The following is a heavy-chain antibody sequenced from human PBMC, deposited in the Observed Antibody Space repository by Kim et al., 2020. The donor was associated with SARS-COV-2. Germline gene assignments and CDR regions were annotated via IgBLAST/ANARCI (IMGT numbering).Heavy chain of an antibody. D-gene: IGHD2-15*01. Sequence: GGSLRLSCAASGFTFSRYGIHWVRQAPGKGLEWLAVISYDGGNKYYADSVKGRFTISRDNSKNTLYLQMNSLGAEDTAVYYCAKDLYIATYASYYYGMDVWGQGTTVTVSS. J-gene: IGHJ6*02. CDR2: ISYDGGNK. CDR1: GFTFSRYG. CDR3: AKDLYIATYASYYYGMDV. V-gene: IGHV3-30*18.